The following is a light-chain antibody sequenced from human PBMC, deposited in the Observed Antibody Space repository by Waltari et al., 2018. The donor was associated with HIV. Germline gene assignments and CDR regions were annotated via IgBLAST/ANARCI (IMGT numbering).Light chain of an antibody. J-gene: IGKJ1*01. Sequence: DILMTQSPSTLSASVGDRVTLTCRASQSVNSSLAWYQQKPGKAPKLLIYRASSLDSGIPARFSGSGSGTEFTLTISSLQSDDFATYYCQQYNSYPWTFGQGTKVEIK. CDR2: RAS. CDR1: QSVNSS. CDR3: QQYNSYPWT. V-gene: IGKV1-5*03.